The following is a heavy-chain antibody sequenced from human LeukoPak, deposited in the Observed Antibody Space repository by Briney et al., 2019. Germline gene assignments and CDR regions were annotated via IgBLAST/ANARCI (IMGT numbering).Heavy chain of an antibody. CDR2: ISYDGSNK. D-gene: IGHD1-26*01. CDR1: GFTFSSYA. J-gene: IGHJ4*02. Sequence: GRSLRLSCAASGFTFSSYAMHWVRQAPGKGLEWVAVISYDGSNKYYADSVKGRFTISRDNSKNTLYLQMNSLRAEDTAVYCCARVLEVGATPLGYWGQGTLVTVSS. V-gene: IGHV3-30-3*01. CDR3: ARVLEVGATPLGY.